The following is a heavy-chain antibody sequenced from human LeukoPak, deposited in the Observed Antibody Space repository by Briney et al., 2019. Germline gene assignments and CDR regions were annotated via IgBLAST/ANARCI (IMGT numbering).Heavy chain of an antibody. CDR1: GFTFSSYN. Sequence: GGSLRLSCAASGFTFSSYNMNWVRQAPGKGLEWVSSISYTGTYIYYADSVKGRFTISRDNAQNSLYLQMNSLRAEDTAIYYCVRDRGTYRPIDYWGQGTLVTVSS. CDR2: ISYTGTYI. V-gene: IGHV3-21*04. J-gene: IGHJ4*02. D-gene: IGHD1-26*01. CDR3: VRDRGTYRPIDY.